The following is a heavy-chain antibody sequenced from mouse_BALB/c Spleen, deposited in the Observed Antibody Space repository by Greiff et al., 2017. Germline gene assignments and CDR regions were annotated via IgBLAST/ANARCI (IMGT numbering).Heavy chain of an antibody. V-gene: IGHV2-9*02. CDR3: ARANWDGSSFAY. J-gene: IGHJ3*01. CDR1: GFSLTSYG. CDR2: IWAGGST. D-gene: IGHD4-1*01. Sequence: VKLMESGPGLVAPSQSLSITCTVSGFSLTSYGVHWVRQPPGKGLEWLGVIWAGGSTNYNSALMSRLSISKDNSKSQVFLKMNSLQTDDTAMYYCARANWDGSSFAYWGQGTLVTVSA.